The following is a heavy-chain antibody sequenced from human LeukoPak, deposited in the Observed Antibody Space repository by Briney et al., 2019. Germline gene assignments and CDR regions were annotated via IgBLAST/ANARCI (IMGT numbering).Heavy chain of an antibody. CDR1: GGSISNTDH. V-gene: IGHV4-4*02. D-gene: IGHD2-15*01. J-gene: IGHJ4*02. CDR2: MYHDGYT. Sequence: SGTLSLTCAVSGGSISNTDHWNWVRQPPGTGLEWIGEMYHDGYTNYNPSLKSRVTMSLDTSKNQVSLRLSSVTAADTAVYYCARAHTSSCNGGPCPFFLDYWGQGTLVTVSS. CDR3: ARAHTSSCNGGPCPFFLDY.